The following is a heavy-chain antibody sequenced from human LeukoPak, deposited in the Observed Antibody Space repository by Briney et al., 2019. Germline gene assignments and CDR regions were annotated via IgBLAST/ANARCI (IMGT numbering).Heavy chain of an antibody. V-gene: IGHV7-4-1*02. CDR3: ARDLSLYRYYYDSSGYFDY. CDR1: GYTFTSYA. CDR2: INTNTGNP. Sequence: GASVKVSCKASGYTFTSYAMNWVRQAPGQGLEWMGWINTNTGNPTYAQGFTGRFVFSLDTSVSTAYLQISSLKAEDTAVYYCARDLSLYRYYYDSSGYFDYWGQGTLVTVSS. D-gene: IGHD3-22*01. J-gene: IGHJ4*02.